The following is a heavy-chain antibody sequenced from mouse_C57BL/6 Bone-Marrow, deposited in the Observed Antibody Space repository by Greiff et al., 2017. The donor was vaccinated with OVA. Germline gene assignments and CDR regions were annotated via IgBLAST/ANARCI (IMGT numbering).Heavy chain of an antibody. CDR1: GYTFTEYT. Sequence: QVQLKESGAELVKPGASVKLSCKASGYTFTEYTIHWVKQRSGQGLEWIGWFYPGSGSIKYNEKFKDKATWTADKSSSTVYMELSRLTSEDSAVYFCARHQGWGRWFDYWGQGTTLTVSS. CDR2: FYPGSGSI. CDR3: ARHQGWGRWFDY. J-gene: IGHJ2*01. D-gene: IGHD1-1*02. V-gene: IGHV1-62-2*01.